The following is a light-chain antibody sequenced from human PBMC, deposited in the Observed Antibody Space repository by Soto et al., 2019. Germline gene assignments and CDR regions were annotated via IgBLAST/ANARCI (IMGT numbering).Light chain of an antibody. Sequence: QSVLTQPPSASGSPGQSVTIYCTGTSSDVGGYNYVYWYQQHPGKAPKLMIYEVTKRPSGVPDRFSGSKSGNTASLTVSGLQAEEEADYYCRSYADSNSYVFGTGTKVTVL. J-gene: IGLJ1*01. V-gene: IGLV2-8*01. CDR3: RSYADSNSYV. CDR2: EVT. CDR1: SSDVGGYNY.